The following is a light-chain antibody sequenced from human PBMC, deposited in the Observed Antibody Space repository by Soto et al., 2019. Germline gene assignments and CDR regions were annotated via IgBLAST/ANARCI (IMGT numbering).Light chain of an antibody. CDR2: SAS. J-gene: IGKJ4*01. V-gene: IGKV3-20*01. CDR1: QSLSSTY. Sequence: EIVLTQSPGTLSLSPGERATLSCRASQSLSSTYLAWYQQKPGQAPRLLIYSASSRATGIPDRFIGSGSATDFTLTISRLEPEDFAVYHCQQYGNSPPTFGGGTKVEI. CDR3: QQYGNSPPT.